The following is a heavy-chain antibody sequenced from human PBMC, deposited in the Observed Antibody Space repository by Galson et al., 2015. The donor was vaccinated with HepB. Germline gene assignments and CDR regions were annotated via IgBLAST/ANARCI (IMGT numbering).Heavy chain of an antibody. D-gene: IGHD3-10*01. CDR3: ARNQLVGGALDV. CDR2: IWYDGSYK. J-gene: IGHJ6*02. Sequence: SLRLSCAASGFTFSSYSMHWVRQAPGKGLEWVAVIWYDGSYKSYLDSVKGRFTISRDNSKNTLYLEMSRLRVEDTALYYCARNQLVGGALDVWGQGTTVIVSS. CDR1: GFTFSSYS. V-gene: IGHV3-33*01.